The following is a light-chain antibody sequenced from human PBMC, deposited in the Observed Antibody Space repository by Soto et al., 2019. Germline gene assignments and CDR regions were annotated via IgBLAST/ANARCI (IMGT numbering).Light chain of an antibody. CDR2: DVS. J-gene: IGLJ1*01. CDR3: CSYAGSYTYV. CDR1: SSDVGGYNY. Sequence: QSALTQPASVSGSPGQSITISCTGTSSDVGGYNYVSWYQQHPGKAPKLMIYDVSKRPSGVPDRLSGSKSGNTASLTISGLQAEDEADYYCCSYAGSYTYVXGTGTRSPS. V-gene: IGLV2-11*01.